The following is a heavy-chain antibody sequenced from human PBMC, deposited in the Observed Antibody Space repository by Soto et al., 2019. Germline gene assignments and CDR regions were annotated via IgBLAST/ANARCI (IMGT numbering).Heavy chain of an antibody. CDR2: ISYDGSNK. CDR3: AGNYAEVFYMDV. CDR1: GFTFSSYG. V-gene: IGHV3-30*03. J-gene: IGHJ6*03. D-gene: IGHD4-4*01. Sequence: GGSLRLSCAASGFTFSSYGMHWVRQAPGKGLEWVAVISYDGSNKYYADSVKGRFTISRDNSKNTLYLQMNSLRAEDTAVYYCAGNYAEVFYMDVWGKGTTVTVSS.